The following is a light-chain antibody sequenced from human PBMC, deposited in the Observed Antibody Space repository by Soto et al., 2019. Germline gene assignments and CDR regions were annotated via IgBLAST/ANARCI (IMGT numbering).Light chain of an antibody. V-gene: IGKV3-20*01. CDR1: QSVSSSY. Sequence: EMVVTQSPATLSVSPGERATLSCRASQSVSSSYLAWYQQKPGQAHRLLIYGAYSRATGIQDRFSGSGSGTDFTLTIRRLEPEDFAVYYCKQYGSSPQTFGQGTKVDIK. J-gene: IGKJ1*01. CDR3: KQYGSSPQT. CDR2: GAY.